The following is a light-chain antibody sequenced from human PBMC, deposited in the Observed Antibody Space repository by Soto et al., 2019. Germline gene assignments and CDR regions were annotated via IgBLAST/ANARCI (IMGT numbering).Light chain of an antibody. CDR2: DNN. Sequence: QSVLTQPPSVSGAPGQRVTISCTGSSSNIGAGYDIHWYQQVPGTAPKLLIYDNNNRPSGVPDRFSGSKSGTSASLAITGLQAEDEADYYCQSYDYSLSGYVVGTGTKVPV. V-gene: IGLV1-40*01. CDR1: SSNIGAGYD. J-gene: IGLJ1*01. CDR3: QSYDYSLSGYV.